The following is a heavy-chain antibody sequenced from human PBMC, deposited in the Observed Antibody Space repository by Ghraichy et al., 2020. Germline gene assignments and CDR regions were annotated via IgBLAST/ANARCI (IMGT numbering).Heavy chain of an antibody. V-gene: IGHV3-23*01. CDR1: GFTFSSYW. J-gene: IGHJ6*02. Sequence: GGSLRLSCAASGFTFSSYWMSWVRQAPGKGLEWVSAISGSGGSTYYADSVKGRFTISRDNSKNTLYLQMNSLRAEDTAVYYCARSKGASYYYGMDVWGQGTTVTVSS. CDR2: ISGSGGST. D-gene: IGHD1-26*01. CDR3: ARSKGASYYYGMDV.